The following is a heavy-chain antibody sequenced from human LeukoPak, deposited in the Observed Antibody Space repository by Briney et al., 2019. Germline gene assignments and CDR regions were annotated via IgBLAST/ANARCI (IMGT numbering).Heavy chain of an antibody. V-gene: IGHV5-51*01. Sequence: GESLKISCKGSGYSFTIYWIGWVRQMPGKGLEWMGIIYPGDSDTRYSPSFRGQATISADRSINTAYLHWSSLKASDTAIYYCARRLKNSNGWTFDYWGQGTLVTVSS. D-gene: IGHD6-19*01. J-gene: IGHJ4*02. CDR3: ARRLKNSNGWTFDY. CDR2: IYPGDSDT. CDR1: GYSFTIYW.